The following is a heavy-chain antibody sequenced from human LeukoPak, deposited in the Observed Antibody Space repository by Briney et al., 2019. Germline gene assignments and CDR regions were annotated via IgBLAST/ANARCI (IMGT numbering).Heavy chain of an antibody. V-gene: IGHV1-18*01. CDR3: ARDQPSTIFGVVTSYYYYGVDV. CDR2: ISAYNGNT. D-gene: IGHD3-3*01. CDR1: GYTFTSYG. Sequence: ASVKVSCKASGYTFTSYGISWVRQAPGQGLEWMGWISAYNGNTNYAQKFQGRVTMTRDTSTSTVYMELSSLRSEDTAVYYCARDQPSTIFGVVTSYYYYGVDVWGQGTTVTVSS. J-gene: IGHJ6*02.